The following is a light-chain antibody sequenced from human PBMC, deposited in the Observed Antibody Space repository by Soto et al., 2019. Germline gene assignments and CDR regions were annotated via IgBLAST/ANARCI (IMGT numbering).Light chain of an antibody. V-gene: IGLV1-47*01. J-gene: IGLJ1*01. CDR2: RNS. Sequence: QSVLTQSPSASGTPGQRVTISCSGSASTIGRNYVYWYQQLPATAPKLLIYRNSQRPSGVPDRFSGSKSGTSASLAISGLRSEDEADYYCAAWDDNLSGLYVFGAGTKLTVL. CDR3: AAWDDNLSGLYV. CDR1: ASTIGRNY.